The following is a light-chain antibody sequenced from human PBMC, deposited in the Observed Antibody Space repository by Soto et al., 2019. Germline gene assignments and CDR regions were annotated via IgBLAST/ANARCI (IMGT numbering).Light chain of an antibody. CDR3: LQDSNYPLT. V-gene: IGKV1-6*01. CDR1: QGIGND. CDR2: AAS. Sequence: AIPMTQSPSSLSASVGDRVNITCRASQGIGNDLGWYQQKPGKAPKLLIYAASNLPSGVPSMFSGSGSGTDFTLTISGLQPDDFATYYCLQDSNYPLTFGGGTKVEVK. J-gene: IGKJ4*01.